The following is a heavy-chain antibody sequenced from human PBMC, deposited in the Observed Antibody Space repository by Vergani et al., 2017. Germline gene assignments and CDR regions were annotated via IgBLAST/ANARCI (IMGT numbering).Heavy chain of an antibody. Sequence: QVQLQESGPGLVKPSQTLSLTCTVSVGSISSGVYYWSWIRQPPGKGLGWIGYIYYSGSTYYNPSLKSRVNIPVDTSKNQFSLKLRSVTAADTAVYYCARGHRRAVTSPFDYWGQGTLVTVSS. CDR1: VGSISSGVYY. CDR3: ARGHRRAVTSPFDY. CDR2: IYYSGST. J-gene: IGHJ4*02. V-gene: IGHV4-30-4*01. D-gene: IGHD4-17*01.